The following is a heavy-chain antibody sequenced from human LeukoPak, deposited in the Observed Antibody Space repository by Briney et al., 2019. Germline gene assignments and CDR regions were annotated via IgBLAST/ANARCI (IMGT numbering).Heavy chain of an antibody. Sequence: SETLSLTCTVSGGSISGYYWSWIRQPPGKGLEWIGYIYYSGSTNYNPSLKSRVTISVDTSKNQFSLKLSSVTAADTAVYYCARHSWVRGVIPVWGQGTLVTVSS. J-gene: IGHJ4*02. V-gene: IGHV4-59*08. CDR1: GGSISGYY. CDR2: IYYSGST. D-gene: IGHD3-10*01. CDR3: ARHSWVRGVIPV.